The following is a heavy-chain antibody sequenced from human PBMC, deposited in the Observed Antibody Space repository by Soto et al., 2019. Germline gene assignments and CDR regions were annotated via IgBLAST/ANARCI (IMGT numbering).Heavy chain of an antibody. CDR1: TDSSSFTNSY. D-gene: IGHD3-10*01. V-gene: IGHV4-39*01. J-gene: IGHJ4*02. CDR3: ARHRIEVVWRGFDF. Sequence: PSETLSLTCTVSTDSSSFTNSYWGWIRQPPGKGLQWIGSSSYNGGTFYNPSLKGRVVISFDTSKKQSSLQVTSVTAADTAVYFCARHRIEVVWRGFDFWGQGSPVTVSP. CDR2: SSYNGGT.